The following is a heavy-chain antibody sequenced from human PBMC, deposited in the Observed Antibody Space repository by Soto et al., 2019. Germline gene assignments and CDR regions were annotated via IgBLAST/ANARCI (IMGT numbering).Heavy chain of an antibody. CDR2: ITGSGNNA. D-gene: IGHD6-13*01. CDR3: ATATILGAGRY. CDR1: GFTFATYV. V-gene: IGHV3-23*01. Sequence: GGSLRLSCAASGFTFATYVLTWVRQAPGKGLEWVSSITGSGNNAFYADSVKGRLAISRDNSKNTVYLQMGALSVEDTAVYYWATATILGAGRYWGQGTLVTVSS. J-gene: IGHJ4*02.